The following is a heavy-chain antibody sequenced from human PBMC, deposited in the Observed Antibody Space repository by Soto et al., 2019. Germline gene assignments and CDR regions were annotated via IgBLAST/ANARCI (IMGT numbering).Heavy chain of an antibody. CDR1: GGSISSGDYY. V-gene: IGHV4-31*03. Sequence: SETLSLTCTVSGGSISSGDYYWSWIRQHPGKGLERIGYIYYSGSTYYNPSLKSRVTISVDTSKNQFSLKLSSVTAADTAVYYCARENDSSGYSNWFDPWGQGTLVNVSS. CDR2: IYYSGST. D-gene: IGHD3-22*01. CDR3: ARENDSSGYSNWFDP. J-gene: IGHJ5*02.